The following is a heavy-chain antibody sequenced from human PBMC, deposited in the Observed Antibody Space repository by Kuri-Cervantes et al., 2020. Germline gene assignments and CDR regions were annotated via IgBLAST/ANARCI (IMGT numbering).Heavy chain of an antibody. Sequence: SETLSLTCTVSSGSVSTGSYYWSWIRQPPGKGLEWIGSIYYTGSTNQNPSLKSRVTISVDTSKNQFSLKLSSVTAADTAVYYCARAGIVGATGEFDYWGQGTLVTVSS. D-gene: IGHD1-26*01. CDR1: SGSVSTGSYY. CDR3: ARAGIVGATGEFDY. V-gene: IGHV4-61*01. J-gene: IGHJ4*02. CDR2: IYYTGST.